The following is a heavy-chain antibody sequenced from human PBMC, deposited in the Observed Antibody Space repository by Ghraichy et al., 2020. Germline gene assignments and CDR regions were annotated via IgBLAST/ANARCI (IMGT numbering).Heavy chain of an antibody. D-gene: IGHD6-13*01. J-gene: IGHJ4*02. CDR3: VRDGTSSSGTAY. V-gene: IGHV4-4*02. Sequence: SETLSLTCAVSGGSISSSNWWSWVRQPPGKGLEWIGEIYHSGSTNYNPSLKSRVTISVDKSKNQFSLKLSSVTAADTAVYYCVRDGTSSSGTAYWGQGTLVTVSS. CDR1: GGSISSSNW. CDR2: IYHSGST.